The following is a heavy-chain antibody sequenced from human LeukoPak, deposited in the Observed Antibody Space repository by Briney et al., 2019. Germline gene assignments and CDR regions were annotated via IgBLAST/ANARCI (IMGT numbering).Heavy chain of an antibody. V-gene: IGHV4-59*01. CDR2: IYYSGST. Sequence: PSETLSLTCTVSGGSINSYWSWIRQPPGKGLEWIGYIYYSGSTNYNPSLKSRVTISVDTSKNQFSLKLSSVTAADTAVYYCARGVAYEILDYWGQGTLVTVSS. J-gene: IGHJ4*02. D-gene: IGHD3-3*01. CDR3: ARGVAYEILDY. CDR1: GGSINSY.